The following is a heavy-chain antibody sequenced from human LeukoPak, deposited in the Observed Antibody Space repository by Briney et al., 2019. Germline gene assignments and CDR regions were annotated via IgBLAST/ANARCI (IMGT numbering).Heavy chain of an antibody. V-gene: IGHV4-59*01. CDR2: IYYSGST. D-gene: IGHD2-15*01. J-gene: IGHJ3*02. CDR3: ARVMSRGWAFDI. Sequence: SSETLSLTCTVSGGSISSYYWSWIRQPPGKGLEWIGYIYYSGSTNYNPSLKSRVTISVDTSKNQFSLKLSSVTAADTAVYYCARVMSRGWAFDIWGQGTMVTVSS. CDR1: GGSISSYY.